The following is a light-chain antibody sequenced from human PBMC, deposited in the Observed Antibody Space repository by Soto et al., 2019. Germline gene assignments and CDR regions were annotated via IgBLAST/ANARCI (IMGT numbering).Light chain of an antibody. CDR1: SSNIKFNP. V-gene: IGLV1-44*01. CDR2: STD. CDR3: AAWDDSLGRLV. J-gene: IGLJ2*01. Sequence: QSVLTQPPSASGTPGQRVSISCSGSSSNIKFNPVKWYQQLPGTAPKLLIYSTDHRPSGVPDRFSGSRSGTSASLAISGLQSEDEADYFCAAWDDSLGRLVFGGGTKLTVL.